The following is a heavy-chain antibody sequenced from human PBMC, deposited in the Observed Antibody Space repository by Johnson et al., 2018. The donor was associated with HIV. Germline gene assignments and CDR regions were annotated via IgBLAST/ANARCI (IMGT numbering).Heavy chain of an antibody. Sequence: QVQLVESRGGVVQPGGSLRLSCSASRFTFSDYYMSWIRQAPGQGLEWVSYISSSGSTIYYADSVKGRFTISRDNAKNSLYLQMNSLGAEDTAVYYCATLKGPRLHIAARRPDAFDIWGQGTMVTVSS. D-gene: IGHD6-6*01. CDR3: ATLKGPRLHIAARRPDAFDI. J-gene: IGHJ3*02. V-gene: IGHV3-11*04. CDR1: RFTFSDYY. CDR2: ISSSGSTI.